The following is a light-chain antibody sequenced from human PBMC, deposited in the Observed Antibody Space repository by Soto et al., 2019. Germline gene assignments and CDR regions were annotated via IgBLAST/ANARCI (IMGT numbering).Light chain of an antibody. Sequence: EIVMTQSPATLSVSPGERATLSCRASQSVSSNLAWYQQKPCQAPRLLIYGASTRATGIPARFIGSGSGTAFTLTISSLQSEDFAVYYCQQYNNWPPWTFGHGTKVEIK. V-gene: IGKV3-15*01. CDR2: GAS. CDR1: QSVSSN. J-gene: IGKJ1*01. CDR3: QQYNNWPPWT.